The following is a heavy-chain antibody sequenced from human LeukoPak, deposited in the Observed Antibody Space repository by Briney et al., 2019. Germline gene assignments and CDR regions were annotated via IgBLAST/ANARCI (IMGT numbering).Heavy chain of an antibody. Sequence: GGSLRLSCAASGFSFSIYAMSWVRQAPGKGLEWVSAISGSGGGTYYADSVKGRFTISRDNSKNTLYVQMNSLRAEDTAVYYCAKFHTVTTTYWGQGTLVTVSS. D-gene: IGHD4-11*01. J-gene: IGHJ4*02. CDR1: GFSFSIYA. CDR3: AKFHTVTTTY. V-gene: IGHV3-23*01. CDR2: ISGSGGGT.